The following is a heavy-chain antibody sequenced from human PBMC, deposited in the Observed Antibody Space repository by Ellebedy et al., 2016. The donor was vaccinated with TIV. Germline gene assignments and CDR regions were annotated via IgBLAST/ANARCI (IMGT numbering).Heavy chain of an antibody. CDR1: GFTFSDHY. V-gene: IGHV3-72*01. D-gene: IGHD1-1*01. CDR2: SRNKAKSYTT. J-gene: IGHJ4*02. Sequence: PGGSLRLSCAVSGFTFSDHYMDWVRLAPGKGPEWVGRSRNKAKSYTTDYAASVKGRFTNSRDDSNNSLYLQMNSLKTEDTAIYYCARDTTSDYWGQGALVTVSS. CDR3: ARDTTSDY.